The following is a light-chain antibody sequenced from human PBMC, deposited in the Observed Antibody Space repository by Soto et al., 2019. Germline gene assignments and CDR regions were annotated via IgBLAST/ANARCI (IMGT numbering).Light chain of an antibody. CDR2: EVS. V-gene: IGLV2-8*01. CDR3: SSYAGSNIFYV. CDR1: SSDVGGYNY. Sequence: QSVLTQPPSASGSPGQSVTISCTGTSSDVGGYNYVSWYQQHPGKAPKLMIYEVSKRPSGVPDRFSGSKSGNTASLTVSGLQAEDEADYYCSSYAGSNIFYVFGTGTKLTFL. J-gene: IGLJ1*01.